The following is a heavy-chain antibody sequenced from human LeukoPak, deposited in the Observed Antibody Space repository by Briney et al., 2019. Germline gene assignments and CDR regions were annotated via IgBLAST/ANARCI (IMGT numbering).Heavy chain of an antibody. D-gene: IGHD3-3*01. Sequence: GGSLRLSCTASGFTFGDYAMSWVRQAPGKGLEWVGFIRSKAYGGTTEYAASVKGRFTISRDDSKSIAYLQMNSLKTEDTAVYYCTRVVSDFWSGYSPCDYWGQGTLVTVSS. J-gene: IGHJ4*02. V-gene: IGHV3-49*04. CDR3: TRVVSDFWSGYSPCDY. CDR2: IRSKAYGGTT. CDR1: GFTFGDYA.